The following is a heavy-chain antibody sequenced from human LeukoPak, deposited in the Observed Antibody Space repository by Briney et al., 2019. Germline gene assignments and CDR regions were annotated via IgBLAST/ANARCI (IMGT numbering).Heavy chain of an antibody. Sequence: PGRSLRLSCAASGFTFDDYAMHWVRQAPGKGLEWVSGISWNSGSIGYADSVKGRFTISRDNAKDSLYLQMNSLRAEDTAVYYCAREQYGDHFDYWGQGTLVTVSS. CDR1: GFTFDDYA. D-gene: IGHD4-17*01. CDR2: ISWNSGSI. V-gene: IGHV3-9*01. CDR3: AREQYGDHFDY. J-gene: IGHJ4*02.